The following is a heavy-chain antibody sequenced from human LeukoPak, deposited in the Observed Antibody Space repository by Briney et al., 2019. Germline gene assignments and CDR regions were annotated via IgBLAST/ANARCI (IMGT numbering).Heavy chain of an antibody. CDR3: AKEQRIRHCSEGVCMEGYYFDY. J-gene: IGHJ4*02. V-gene: IGHV3-23*01. CDR1: GFPFNMFA. D-gene: IGHD2-8*01. Sequence: GGSLRLSCTGSGFPFNMFAMNWVRQAPGQGLEWVSGLSRGGGSANYADSVKVRFTISRDQSKNMVFLQMNDLRHEDTAVYYCAKEQRIRHCSEGVCMEGYYFDYWGQGSLVTVSS. CDR2: LSRGGGSA.